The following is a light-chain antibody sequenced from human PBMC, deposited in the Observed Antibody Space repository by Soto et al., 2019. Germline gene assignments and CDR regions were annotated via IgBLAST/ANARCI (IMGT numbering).Light chain of an antibody. CDR3: CSFTTTNTRV. V-gene: IGLV2-14*03. J-gene: IGLJ2*01. Sequence: QSVLSQPASVSGSPGQSITISCTGASSDVGGFHYVSWYQQHPGKAPKLIIYDVTNRPSGVSYRFSGSKSGNAASLTISRLQAEDEADYDCCSFTTTNTRVFGGGTKVTVL. CDR1: SSDVGGFHY. CDR2: DVT.